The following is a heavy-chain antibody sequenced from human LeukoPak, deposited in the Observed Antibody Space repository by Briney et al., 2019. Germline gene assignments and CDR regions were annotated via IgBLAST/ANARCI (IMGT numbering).Heavy chain of an antibody. J-gene: IGHJ3*02. CDR2: IYHSGST. CDR3: ARGYSSGWYDAFDI. CDR1: GYSISGGYY. V-gene: IGHV4-38-2*01. Sequence: SETLSLTCAVSGYSISGGYYWGWIRQPPGKGLEWIGSIYHSGSTYYNPSLKSRVTISVDTSKNQLSLKLSSVTAADTAVYYCARGYSSGWYDAFDIWGQGTMVTVSS. D-gene: IGHD6-19*01.